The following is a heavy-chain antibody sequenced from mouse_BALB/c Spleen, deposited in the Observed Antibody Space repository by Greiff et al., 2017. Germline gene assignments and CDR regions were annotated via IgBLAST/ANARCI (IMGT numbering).Heavy chain of an antibody. CDR3: ARRRVTGIRVFDY. V-gene: IGHV5-12-1*01. CDR1: GFAFSSYD. CDR2: ISSGGGST. J-gene: IGHJ2*01. D-gene: IGHD4-1*01. Sequence: VKLVESGGGLVKPGGSLKLSCAASGFAFSSYDMSWVRQTPEKRLEWVAYISSGGGSTYYPDTVKGRFTISRDNAKNTLYLQMSSLKSEDTAMYYCARRRVTGIRVFDYWGQGTTLTVSS.